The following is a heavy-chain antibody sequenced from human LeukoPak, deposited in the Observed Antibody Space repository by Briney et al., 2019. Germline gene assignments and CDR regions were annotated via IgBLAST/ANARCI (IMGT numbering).Heavy chain of an antibody. CDR2: INPNSAGT. CDR3: ATTGQQLVDGDWFDP. CDR1: GYTFTGYY. V-gene: IGHV1-2*02. Sequence: ASVKVSYKASGYTFTGYYIHWVRQAPGQGLEWMGWINPNSAGTNYAQKFLGRVTMTRDTSITTAYMELSSLRSDDTAVYYCATTGQQLVDGDWFDPWGQGTLVTVSS. J-gene: IGHJ5*02. D-gene: IGHD6-13*01.